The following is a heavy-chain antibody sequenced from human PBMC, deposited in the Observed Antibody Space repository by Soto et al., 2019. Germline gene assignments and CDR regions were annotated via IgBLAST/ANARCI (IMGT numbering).Heavy chain of an antibody. CDR3: AREAGSNYYYFYALDV. J-gene: IGHJ6*01. V-gene: IGHV4-59*01. CDR2: ISYSGST. Sequence: NPSETLSLTCTVSGGSISSYYWSWIRQPPGKGLEWIGYISYSGSTNYNPSLKSRVTISVDTSTNQFSLKLSSVTASDTAVYYCAREAGSNYYYFYALDVWGQGTTVTVS. D-gene: IGHD4-4*01. CDR1: GGSISSYY.